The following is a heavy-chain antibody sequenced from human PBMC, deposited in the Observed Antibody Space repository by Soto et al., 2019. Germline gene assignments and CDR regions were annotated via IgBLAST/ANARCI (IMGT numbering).Heavy chain of an antibody. J-gene: IGHJ6*02. CDR3: ARGGRRSPGMDV. CDR1: GGSISSGGYY. Sequence: QVQLQESGPGLVKPSQTLSLTCTVSGGSISSGGYYWSWIRQHPGKGLEWIGYIYYSGSTYYNPSLNRRLTISVDTSKNQFSLKLSSVTAADTAVYSCARGGRRSPGMDVWGQGTTVTVSS. V-gene: IGHV4-31*03. CDR2: IYYSGST.